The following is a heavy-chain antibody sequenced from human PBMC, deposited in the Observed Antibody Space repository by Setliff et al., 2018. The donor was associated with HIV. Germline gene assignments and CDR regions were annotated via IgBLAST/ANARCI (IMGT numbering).Heavy chain of an antibody. CDR2: LIPFFGTA. D-gene: IGHD1-26*01. CDR1: GGTFSRYT. V-gene: IGHV1-69*05. CDR3: ARAGYLLHYFDS. Sequence: SVKVSCKASGGTFSRYTIAWVRQAPGQGLDWVGGLIPFFGTANYAQKFQGRVTIATDEYASTAYMELSSLTSEDTAVYYCARAGYLLHYFDSWGQGTLVTVSS. J-gene: IGHJ4*02.